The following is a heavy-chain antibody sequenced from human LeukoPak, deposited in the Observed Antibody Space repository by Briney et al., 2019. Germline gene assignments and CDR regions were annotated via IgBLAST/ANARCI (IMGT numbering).Heavy chain of an antibody. D-gene: IGHD1-26*01. CDR1: GFTFSSYA. CDR2: ISGCGGST. CDR3: ARPGVGATNGDYYGMDV. J-gene: IGHJ6*02. Sequence: GGSLRLSCAASGFTFSSYAMSWLRNSTGKGLEWVSAISGCGGSTYYADSVKGRFTISRHNSKNTLYLQMNSLRAEDTAVYYCARPGVGATNGDYYGMDVWGQGTTVTVSS. V-gene: IGHV3-23*01.